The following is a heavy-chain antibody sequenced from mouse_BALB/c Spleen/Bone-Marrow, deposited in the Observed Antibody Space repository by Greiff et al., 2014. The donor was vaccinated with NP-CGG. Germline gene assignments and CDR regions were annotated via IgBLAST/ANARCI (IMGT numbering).Heavy chain of an antibody. CDR2: ISSGGSYT. D-gene: IGHD1-3*01. CDR1: GFTFSNYG. Sequence: EVQLVESGGDLVKPGGSLKLSCAASGFTFSNYGMSWVRQTPDKRLEWVATISSGGSYTYFPDSVKGRFIISRDNAKNTLYLQMNSLKSEDAAMYYCARLTPDYAMDYWGQGTSVTVSS. V-gene: IGHV5-6*01. J-gene: IGHJ4*01. CDR3: ARLTPDYAMDY.